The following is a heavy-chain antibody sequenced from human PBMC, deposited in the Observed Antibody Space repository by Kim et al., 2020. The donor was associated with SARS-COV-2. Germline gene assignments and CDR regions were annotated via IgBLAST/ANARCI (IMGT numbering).Heavy chain of an antibody. CDR3: ARAGLGFIDY. CDR2: DT. J-gene: IGHJ4*02. V-gene: IGHV3-13*01. Sequence: DTYYPGSVKGRFTISRENAKNSLYLQMNSLRAGDTAVYYCARAGLGFIDYWGQGTLVTVSS. D-gene: IGHD2-15*01.